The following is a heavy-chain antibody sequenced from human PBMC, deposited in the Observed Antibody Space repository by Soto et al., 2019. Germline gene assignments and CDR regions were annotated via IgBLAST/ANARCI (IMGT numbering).Heavy chain of an antibody. CDR1: GGSVSSGSYY. CDR2: IYYSGST. CDR3: ARGHYVWGRSYGMDV. V-gene: IGHV4-61*01. J-gene: IGHJ6*02. D-gene: IGHD3-16*01. Sequence: SETLSLTCTVSGGSVSSGSYYWSWIRQPPGKGLEWIGYIYYSGSTNYNPSLKSRVTISVDTSKNQFSLKLSSVTAADTAVYYCARGHYVWGRSYGMDVWGQGTTVTVSS.